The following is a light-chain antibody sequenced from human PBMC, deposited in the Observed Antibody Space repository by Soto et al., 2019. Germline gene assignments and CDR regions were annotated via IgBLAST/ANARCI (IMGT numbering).Light chain of an antibody. J-gene: IGKJ1*01. Sequence: MTKSPSTLSASVGDRVTIPCRASQTISSWLAWYQQKPGKPPKLLIFDASTLQRGVPSRFSGSGSGTEFTLTISSLQPDDFATYYCQQYNTYWTFGQGTKVDIK. V-gene: IGKV1-5*01. CDR1: QTISSW. CDR2: DAS. CDR3: QQYNTYWT.